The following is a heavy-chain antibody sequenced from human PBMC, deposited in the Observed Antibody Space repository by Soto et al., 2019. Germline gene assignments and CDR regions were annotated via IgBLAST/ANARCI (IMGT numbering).Heavy chain of an antibody. CDR1: GFSLSTSGVG. J-gene: IGHJ4*02. V-gene: IGHV2-5*02. Sequence: QITLKESGPTLVNPTQTLTLTCTFSGFSLSTSGVGVGWIRQPPGKALEWLALIYWDDDKRYSPSLKSRLTIPKDTSKNQVVLTMANMDPVDTATYYCAHRPRGVFGVVRPFDYWGQGTLVTVSS. CDR2: IYWDDDK. D-gene: IGHD3-3*01. CDR3: AHRPRGVFGVVRPFDY.